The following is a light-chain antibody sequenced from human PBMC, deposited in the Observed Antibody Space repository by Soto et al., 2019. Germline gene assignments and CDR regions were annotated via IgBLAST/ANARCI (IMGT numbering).Light chain of an antibody. Sequence: EIVMTQSPATLSVSPGERGTLSCRASQSVSSNLAWYQQKPGQAPRLLIYGASTRATGIPARFSGSGSGTEFTLTISSLQSEDFAVYYCQQYDNWPPLTFGGGTKVETK. CDR3: QQYDNWPPLT. CDR2: GAS. V-gene: IGKV3-15*01. J-gene: IGKJ4*01. CDR1: QSVSSN.